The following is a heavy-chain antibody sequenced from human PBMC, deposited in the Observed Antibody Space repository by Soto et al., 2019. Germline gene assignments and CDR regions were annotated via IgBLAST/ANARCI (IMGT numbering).Heavy chain of an antibody. V-gene: IGHV3-48*02. D-gene: IGHD2-15*01. Sequence: GGSLRLSCAASGFTFSIYSMNWVRQAPGKGLEWVSYISSSSTIYYADSVKGRFTISRDNAKNSLYLQMNSLRDEDTAVYYCARDGGWHQVSGMDVWGQGTTVTVSS. CDR3: ARDGGWHQVSGMDV. CDR2: ISSSSTI. CDR1: GFTFSIYS. J-gene: IGHJ6*02.